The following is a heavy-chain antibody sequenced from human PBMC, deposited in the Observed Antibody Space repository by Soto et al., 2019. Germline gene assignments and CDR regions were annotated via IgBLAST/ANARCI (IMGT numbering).Heavy chain of an antibody. J-gene: IGHJ4*02. CDR1: GDSISSFY. V-gene: IGHV4-59*01. D-gene: IGHD2-2*01. CDR3: GRVGYCGSPPCWPIGYFEY. Sequence: SETLSLTCTVSGDSISSFYWTWIRQPPGKGLEWVGYIFSSGSTNYNPSLKSRVTISVDTSENQFSLKLTSVTAADTAVYYCGRVGYCGSPPCWPIGYFEYGGKGPLLTVSS. CDR2: IFSSGST.